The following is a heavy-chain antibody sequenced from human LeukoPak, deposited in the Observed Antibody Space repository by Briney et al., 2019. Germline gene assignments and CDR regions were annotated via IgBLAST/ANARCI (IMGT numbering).Heavy chain of an antibody. J-gene: IGHJ3*02. V-gene: IGHV4-34*01. CDR3: ARYCSSTSCYSRSALDAFDI. CDR1: GGSFSGYY. Sequence: PSETLSLTCAVYGGSFSGYYWTWIRQPPGKGLEWIGEINHSGSTNYSPSLKSRVTISVDTSKNQFSLKLSSVTAADTAVYYCARYCSSTSCYSRSALDAFDIWGQGTMVTVSS. CDR2: INHSGST. D-gene: IGHD2-2*02.